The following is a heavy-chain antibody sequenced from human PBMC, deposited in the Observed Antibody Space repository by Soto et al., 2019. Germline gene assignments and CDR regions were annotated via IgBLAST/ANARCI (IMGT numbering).Heavy chain of an antibody. CDR1: GFTFSSFG. CDR2: ISYDGLDE. V-gene: IGHV3-30*18. Sequence: GGSLRLSCAASGFTFSSFGIHWVRQAPGKGLEWVAVISYDGLDESYADSVKGRFTVSRDNSKNSLYLQMNSLRAEDTAVYYCAKDRGEMHNLYFQDWGQGTLVTVSS. D-gene: IGHD2-21*01. J-gene: IGHJ1*01. CDR3: AKDRGEMHNLYFQD.